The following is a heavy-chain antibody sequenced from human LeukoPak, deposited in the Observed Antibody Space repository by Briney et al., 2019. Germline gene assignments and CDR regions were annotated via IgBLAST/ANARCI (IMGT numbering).Heavy chain of an antibody. Sequence: SETLSLTCAVYGGSFSGYYWSWIRQPPGKGLEWIGEINHSGSTNYNPSLKSRVTISVDTSKNQFSLKLSSVTAADTAVYYCARLDPQNIYYYYYMDVWGKGTTVTVSS. J-gene: IGHJ6*03. CDR3: ARLDPQNIYYYYYMDV. CDR1: GGSFSGYY. CDR2: INHSGST. D-gene: IGHD1-1*01. V-gene: IGHV4-34*01.